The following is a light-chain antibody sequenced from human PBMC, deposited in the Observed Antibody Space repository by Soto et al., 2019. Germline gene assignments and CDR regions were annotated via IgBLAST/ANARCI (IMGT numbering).Light chain of an antibody. Sequence: EFVLTLSLGTLSLSPGERATLSCRAIQSLTNSFIAWYQQRPGQAPRLLIYDTSSRASGIPDRFSGSGSGTDFTLTISRLETEDFAVFYCQQYGSSAPITFGQGTRLEIK. CDR3: QQYGSSAPIT. CDR2: DTS. CDR1: QSLTNSF. J-gene: IGKJ5*01. V-gene: IGKV3-20*01.